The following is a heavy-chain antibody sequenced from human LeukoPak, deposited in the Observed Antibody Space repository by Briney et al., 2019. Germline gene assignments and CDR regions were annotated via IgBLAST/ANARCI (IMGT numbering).Heavy chain of an antibody. V-gene: IGHV3-74*01. CDR1: GFTFSSYS. Sequence: GGSLRLSCAASGFTFSSYSMNWVRQAPGKGLVWVSRINTDGSSTSYADSVKGRFTISRDNAKNTLYLQMNSLRAEDTAVYYCAREFGRIGAFDIWGQGTMVTVSS. J-gene: IGHJ3*02. CDR2: INTDGSST. D-gene: IGHD2/OR15-2a*01. CDR3: AREFGRIGAFDI.